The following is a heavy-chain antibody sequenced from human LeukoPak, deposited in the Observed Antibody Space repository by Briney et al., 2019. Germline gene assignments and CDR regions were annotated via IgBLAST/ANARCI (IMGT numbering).Heavy chain of an antibody. CDR2: ISSSSYI. Sequence: GGSLRLSCAASGFTFSSYSMNWVRQAPGKGLEWVSSISSSSYIYYADSVKGRFTISRDNAKNPLYLQMNSLRAEDTAVYYCARDDVVVVGGSYFDYWGQGTLVTVSS. J-gene: IGHJ4*02. CDR3: ARDDVVVVGGSYFDY. V-gene: IGHV3-21*01. D-gene: IGHD2-15*01. CDR1: GFTFSSYS.